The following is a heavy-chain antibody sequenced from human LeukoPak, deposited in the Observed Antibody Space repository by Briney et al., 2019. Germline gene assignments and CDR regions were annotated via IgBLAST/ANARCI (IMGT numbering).Heavy chain of an antibody. J-gene: IGHJ3*02. Sequence: PGRSLRLSCAASGFTFGSYGMHWVRQAPGKGLEWVAVIWYDGSNKYYADSVKGRFTISRDNSKNTLYLQMSSLRAEDTAVYYCARDPLGAVANDAFDIWGQGTMVTVSS. V-gene: IGHV3-33*01. CDR3: ARDPLGAVANDAFDI. D-gene: IGHD6-19*01. CDR2: IWYDGSNK. CDR1: GFTFGSYG.